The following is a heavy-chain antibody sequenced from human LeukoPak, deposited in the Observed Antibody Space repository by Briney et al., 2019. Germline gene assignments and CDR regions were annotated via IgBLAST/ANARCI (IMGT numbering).Heavy chain of an antibody. D-gene: IGHD2-2*01. CDR1: GGTFSSYA. CDR2: IIPIFGTA. V-gene: IGHV1-69*05. CDR3: ASSLVVVPAARGPFDY. J-gene: IGHJ4*02. Sequence: SVKVSCKAFGGTFSSYAISWVRQAPGQGLEWMGGIIPIFGTANYAQKFQGRVTVTTDESTSTAYMELSSLRSEDTAVYYCASSLVVVPAARGPFDYWGQGTLVTVSS.